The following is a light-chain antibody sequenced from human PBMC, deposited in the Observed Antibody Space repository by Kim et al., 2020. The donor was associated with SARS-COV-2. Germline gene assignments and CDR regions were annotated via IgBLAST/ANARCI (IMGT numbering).Light chain of an antibody. V-gene: IGLV3-19*01. CDR2: GKN. CDR3: NPRDSNNNVL. J-gene: IGLJ2*01. Sequence: VALGKTVRSNCQGDSLRSYYEHWYQQTPGQATILVIYGKNNRPAGIPELFAGSSSGNTAPLTITGNQAGDEADYYCNPRDSNNNVLFGGGTRLTVL. CDR1: SLRSYY.